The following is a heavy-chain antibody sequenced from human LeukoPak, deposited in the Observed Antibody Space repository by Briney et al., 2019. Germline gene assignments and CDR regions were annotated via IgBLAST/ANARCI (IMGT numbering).Heavy chain of an antibody. J-gene: IGHJ4*02. V-gene: IGHV3-48*04. CDR3: AREPSTYYYDTSGDPSFDY. D-gene: IGHD3-22*01. Sequence: GGSLRLSCAASGVTFSTYSMSWVRQAPGKGLEWVSYISSSGSTIYYADSVKGRFTISRDNAKNSLYMQMNSLRAEDTAVYYCAREPSTYYYDTSGDPSFDYWGQGTLVTVSS. CDR2: ISSSGSTI. CDR1: GVTFSTYS.